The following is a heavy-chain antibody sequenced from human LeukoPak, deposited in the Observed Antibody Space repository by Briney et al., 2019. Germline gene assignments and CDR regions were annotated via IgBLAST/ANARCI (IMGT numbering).Heavy chain of an antibody. CDR1: GFTFSSYW. Sequence: GGSLRLSCAASGFTFSSYWMTWVRQAPGKGLEWVANIKRDGREKNHLDSRFINSRDNGKNSLYLQMNSPRAEDTAVYYCARPYCSIATCSTLHAGWGQGTLVSASS. V-gene: IGHV3-7*01. J-gene: IGHJ4*02. D-gene: IGHD2-2*01. CDR2: IKRDGREK. CDR3: ARPYCSIATCSTLHAG.